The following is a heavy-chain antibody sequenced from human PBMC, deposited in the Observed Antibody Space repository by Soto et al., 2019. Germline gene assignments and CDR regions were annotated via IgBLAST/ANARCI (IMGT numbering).Heavy chain of an antibody. CDR2: ISYDGSNK. J-gene: IGHJ4*02. V-gene: IGHV3-30*18. CDR3: AKAPTTGVVPAAMAY. Sequence: QVQLVESGGGVVQPGRSLRLSCAASGFTFSSYGMHWVRQAPGKGLEWVAVISYDGSNKYYADSVKGRFTISRDNSKNTLYLQMNSLRAEDTAVYYCAKAPTTGVVPAAMAYWGQGTLVTVSS. CDR1: GFTFSSYG. D-gene: IGHD2-2*01.